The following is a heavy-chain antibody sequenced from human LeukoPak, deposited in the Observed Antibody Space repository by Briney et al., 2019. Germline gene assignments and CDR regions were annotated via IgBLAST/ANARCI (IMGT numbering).Heavy chain of an antibody. V-gene: IGHV3-21*01. CDR3: ARGIADYFDY. Sequence: PGGSLRLSCAASGFTFSSYSMNWVRQAPGKGLEWVSSISSSSSYKYYADSVKGRFTISRDNAKNSLYLQMNSLRAEDAAVYYCARGIADYFDYWGQGTLVTVSS. D-gene: IGHD6-13*01. J-gene: IGHJ4*02. CDR2: ISSSSSYK. CDR1: GFTFSSYS.